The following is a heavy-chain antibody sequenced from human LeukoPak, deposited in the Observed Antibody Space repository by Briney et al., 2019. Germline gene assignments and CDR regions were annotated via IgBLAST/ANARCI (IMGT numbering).Heavy chain of an antibody. J-gene: IGHJ4*02. V-gene: IGHV3-7*01. CDR3: ARDYHPTIFGVAYPDS. CDR2: IKQDGSEK. Sequence: GGSLRLSCAASGFTFSSYWMSWVRQAPGKGLEWVANIKQDGSEKYYVDSVKGRFTISRDNAKNSLYLQMNSLRAEDTAVYYCARDYHPTIFGVAYPDSWGQGTLVTVSS. D-gene: IGHD3-3*01. CDR1: GFTFSSYW.